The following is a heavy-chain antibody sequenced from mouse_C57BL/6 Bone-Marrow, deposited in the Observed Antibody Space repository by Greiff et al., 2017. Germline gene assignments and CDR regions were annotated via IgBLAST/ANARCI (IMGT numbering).Heavy chain of an antibody. V-gene: IGHV3-6*01. J-gene: IGHJ3*01. Sequence: ESGPGLVKPSQSLSLTCSVTGYSITSGYYWNWIRQFPGNKLAWMGYISYDGSNNYNPSLKNRISITRDTSKNQFFLKLNSVTNEDTATYYCARDITTVGGQGTLVTVSA. CDR3: ARDITTV. D-gene: IGHD1-1*01. CDR1: GYSITSGYY. CDR2: ISYDGSN.